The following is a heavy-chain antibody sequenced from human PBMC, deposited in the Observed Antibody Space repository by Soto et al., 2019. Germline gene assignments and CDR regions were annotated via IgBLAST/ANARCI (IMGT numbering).Heavy chain of an antibody. CDR1: GFTFSHNW. V-gene: IGHV3-74*01. Sequence: LRLSCAASGFTFSHNWMHWVRQAPGKGLVWVSRIDSSGTTTTYADSVKGRFTISRDNAKNTLYLQMNSLRAEDTAVYYCTRFGTYYDSSGFEYWGQGTHVTVSS. J-gene: IGHJ4*02. CDR2: IDSSGTTT. D-gene: IGHD3-22*01. CDR3: TRFGTYYDSSGFEY.